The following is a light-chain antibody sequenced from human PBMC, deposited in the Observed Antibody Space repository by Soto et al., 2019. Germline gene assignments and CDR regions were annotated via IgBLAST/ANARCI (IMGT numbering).Light chain of an antibody. CDR2: EVI. V-gene: IGLV2-14*01. Sequence: QSALTQPASVSGSPGQSLTISCTGTSSDIGGYNYVSWYQQYLDKAPKLIIYEVINRPSGASNRFSGSKSGNTASLTISGLQAEDEADYYCSSYTSSNTLVFGGGTKLTVL. CDR3: SSYTSSNTLV. J-gene: IGLJ2*01. CDR1: SSDIGGYNY.